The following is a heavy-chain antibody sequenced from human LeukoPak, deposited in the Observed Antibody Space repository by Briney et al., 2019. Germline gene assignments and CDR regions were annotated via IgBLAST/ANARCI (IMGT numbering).Heavy chain of an antibody. V-gene: IGHV4-61*02. J-gene: IGHJ4*02. D-gene: IGHD3-22*01. CDR2: LYTSGNT. CDR1: GDSISTGSYY. Sequence: PSETLSLTCSVSGDSISTGSYYWGWIRQPAGKGLEWIGRLYTSGNTNFNPSLKSRVTISVDTSKNQFSLNLSSVTAADTAVYYCARERSGYLYYFDYWGQGTLVTVSS. CDR3: ARERSGYLYYFDY.